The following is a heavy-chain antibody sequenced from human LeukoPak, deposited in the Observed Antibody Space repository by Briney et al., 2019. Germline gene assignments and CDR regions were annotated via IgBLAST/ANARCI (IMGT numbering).Heavy chain of an antibody. CDR3: ARESFAARWD. CDR1: RFTFSSYS. D-gene: IGHD6-6*01. Sequence: GGSLRLSCAASRFTFSSYSMSWVRKAPGKGLEWVANIKQDGSEKDYVDSVKGRFTISRDNAKNSLYLQMNSLTAEDTAVYYCARESFAARWDWGQGTLVTVSS. CDR2: IKQDGSEK. V-gene: IGHV3-7*01. J-gene: IGHJ4*02.